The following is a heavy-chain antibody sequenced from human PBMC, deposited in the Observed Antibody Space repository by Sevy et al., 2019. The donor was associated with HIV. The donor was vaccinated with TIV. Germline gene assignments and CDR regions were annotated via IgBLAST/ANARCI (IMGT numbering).Heavy chain of an antibody. CDR2: IIPILGTV. CDR3: ARGGGNGWYYFDY. V-gene: IGHV1-69*13. CDR1: GGTFSSYG. Sequence: ASVKVSCKASGGTFSSYGISWVRQAPGQGLEWIGGIIPILGTVNYAQKFQGRVTITADESTMTAYMELSSLRSEDTAVYYCARGGGNGWYYFDYWGQETLVTVSS. J-gene: IGHJ4*02. D-gene: IGHD6-19*01.